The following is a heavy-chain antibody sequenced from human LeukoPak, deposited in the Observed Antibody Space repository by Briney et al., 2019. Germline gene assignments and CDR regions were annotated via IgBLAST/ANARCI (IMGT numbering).Heavy chain of an antibody. D-gene: IGHD4-17*01. CDR2: LYYSGST. CDR1: GGSISSYY. V-gene: IGHV4-59*08. CDR3: ARHASIRDAFDI. Sequence: SETLSLTCTVSGGSISSYYWSWIRPPPGKGLEWIGYLYYSGSTNYNPSLKSRVTISVDTSKNQFSVKRSSVTAADTAVYYCARHASIRDAFDIWGQGTMVTVSS. J-gene: IGHJ3*02.